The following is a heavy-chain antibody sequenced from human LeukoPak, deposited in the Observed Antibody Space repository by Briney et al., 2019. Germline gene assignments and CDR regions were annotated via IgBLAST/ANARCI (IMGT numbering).Heavy chain of an antibody. CDR2: IKQDGSEK. V-gene: IGHV3-7*02. Sequence: PGGSLRLSCAASGFTFSNYWMSWVRQAPGKGLEWVANIKQDGSEKYYVDSVKGRFTFSRDNAKNSLYLQMNSLRAEDTAVYYCASLLDYYYYGMDVWGQGTTVTVSS. CDR3: ASLLDYYYYGMDV. CDR1: GFTFSNYW. J-gene: IGHJ6*02.